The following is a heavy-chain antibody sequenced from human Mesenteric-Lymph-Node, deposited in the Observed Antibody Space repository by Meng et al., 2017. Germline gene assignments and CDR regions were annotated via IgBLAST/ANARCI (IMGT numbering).Heavy chain of an antibody. CDR1: GFTFSSYS. D-gene: IGHD1-14*01. Sequence: GGSLRLSCAASGFTFSSYSMNWVRQAPGKGLEWVSSISNSSSYIYYADSVKGRFTISRDNAKNSPYLQMTSLRADDTALYYCARGPNHHVYLDYWGQGTLVTVSS. V-gene: IGHV3-21*01. J-gene: IGHJ4*02. CDR2: ISNSSSYI. CDR3: ARGPNHHVYLDY.